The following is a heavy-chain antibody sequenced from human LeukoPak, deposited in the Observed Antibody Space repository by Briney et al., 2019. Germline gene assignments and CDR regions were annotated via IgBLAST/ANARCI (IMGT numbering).Heavy chain of an antibody. CDR3: AKTHQGGYYYYYYMDV. V-gene: IGHV3-30*18. CDR1: GFTFSSYT. J-gene: IGHJ6*03. CDR2: ISYDGSNK. D-gene: IGHD1-26*01. Sequence: PGGSLRLSCAASGFTFSSYTIHWVRQAPGKGLEWVAVISYDGSNKYYADSVKGRFTISRDNSKNTLYLQMNSLRAEDTAVYYCAKTHQGGYYYYYYMDVWGKGTTVTVSS.